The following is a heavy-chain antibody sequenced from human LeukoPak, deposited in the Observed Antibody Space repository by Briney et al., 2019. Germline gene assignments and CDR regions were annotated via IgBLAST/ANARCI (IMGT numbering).Heavy chain of an antibody. CDR1: GFIFSSYA. D-gene: IGHD3-10*01. CDR3: AKATQWGVGFFAFDI. CDR2: ISGSGTNT. J-gene: IGHJ3*02. V-gene: IGHV3-23*01. Sequence: PEGSLRLSCAASGFIFSSYAMSWVRQAPGKGLEWISDISGSGTNTYYADSVKGRFTISRDNSKNTLYLQMNSLRAEDMAVYYCAKATQWGVGFFAFDIWGQGTMVTVSS.